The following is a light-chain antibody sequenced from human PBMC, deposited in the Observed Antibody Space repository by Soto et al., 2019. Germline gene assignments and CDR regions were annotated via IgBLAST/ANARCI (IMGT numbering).Light chain of an antibody. CDR2: GSS. Sequence: EIVLTQSPGTLSLSPGERATLSCWASQSISSNYLAWYQQKPGQPPRLLISGSSIRATGIPKRFSGSASGTNFTLTISSLEPEDFAVFYCQQYSSTFLYTFGQGTKLEIK. J-gene: IGKJ2*01. CDR1: QSISSNY. CDR3: QQYSSTFLYT. V-gene: IGKV3-20*01.